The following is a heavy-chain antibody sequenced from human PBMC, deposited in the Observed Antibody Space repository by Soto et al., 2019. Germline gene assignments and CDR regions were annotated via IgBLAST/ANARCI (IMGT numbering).Heavy chain of an antibody. CDR3: ARGRYDSGPIDY. CDR1: GGSFSGYY. Sequence: QVQLQQWGAGLLKPSETLSLTCAVYGGSFSGYYWSWIRQPPGKGLEWIGEINHSGSTNYNPSLKSRVTISVDTYKNQFSLKLSSVTAADTAVYYCARGRYDSGPIDYWGQGTLVTVSS. D-gene: IGHD5-12*01. CDR2: INHSGST. V-gene: IGHV4-34*01. J-gene: IGHJ4*02.